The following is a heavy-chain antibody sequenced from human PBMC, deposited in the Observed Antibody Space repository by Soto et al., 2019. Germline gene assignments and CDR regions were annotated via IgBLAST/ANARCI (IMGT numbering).Heavy chain of an antibody. CDR1: GFTFSSSW. CDR3: TRMSLSG. V-gene: IGHV3-74*01. J-gene: IGHJ4*02. D-gene: IGHD2-15*01. Sequence: GGSLRPSCAASGFTFSSSWMHWVRQAPGKGLVWVSRIKSDGSSTNYADFVKGRFTISRDNAKNTLYLQMNSLEAEDTAVYYCTRMSLSGWGQGTLVTSPQ. CDR2: IKSDGSST.